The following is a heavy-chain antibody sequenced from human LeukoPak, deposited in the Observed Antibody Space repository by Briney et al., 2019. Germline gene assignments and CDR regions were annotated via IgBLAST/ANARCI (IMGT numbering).Heavy chain of an antibody. CDR3: ARKGPTVTTSGNDY. CDR1: GYTFTSYG. V-gene: IGHV1-18*01. Sequence: ASVTVSFKASGYTFTSYGVSWVRQAPGQGREWMGWISAYNGNTNYAQKLQGRVTMTTDTSTSTAYMEQRSLRSDDTAVYYCARKGPTVTTSGNDYWGQGTLVTVSS. CDR2: ISAYNGNT. D-gene: IGHD4-17*01. J-gene: IGHJ4*02.